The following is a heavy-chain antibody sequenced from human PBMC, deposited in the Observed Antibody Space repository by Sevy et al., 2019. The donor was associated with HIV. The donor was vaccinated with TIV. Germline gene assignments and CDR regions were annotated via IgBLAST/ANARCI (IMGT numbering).Heavy chain of an antibody. V-gene: IGHV3-9*01. CDR2: ITWNSGNT. CDR1: GFAFETYP. Sequence: GGSLRLSCSASGFAFETYPMHWVRQAPGKGLEWVSGITWNSGNTGYADSVKGRFIVSRDNAKESLFLQMDSLRPDDTAVYFCTREDQPLIAAAGGYFDLWGQGTLVTVSS. D-gene: IGHD6-13*01. J-gene: IGHJ4*02. CDR3: TREDQPLIAAAGGYFDL.